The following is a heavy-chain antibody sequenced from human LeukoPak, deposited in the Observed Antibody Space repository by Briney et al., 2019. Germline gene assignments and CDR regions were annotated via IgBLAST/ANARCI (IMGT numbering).Heavy chain of an antibody. D-gene: IGHD2-15*01. CDR3: AREYCSGGSCYWSNY. CDR2: ISSSSSYI. CDR1: GFTFSSYS. J-gene: IGHJ4*02. Sequence: PGGSLRLSCAASGFTFSSYSMNWVRQAPGKGLEWVSSISSSSSYIYYAGSVKGRFTISRDNAKNSLYLQMNSLRAEDTAVYYCAREYCSGGSCYWSNYWGQGTLVTVSS. V-gene: IGHV3-21*01.